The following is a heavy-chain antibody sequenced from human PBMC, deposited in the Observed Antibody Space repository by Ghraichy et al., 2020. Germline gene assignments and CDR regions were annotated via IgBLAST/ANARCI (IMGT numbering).Heavy chain of an antibody. Sequence: SETLSLTCTVSGGSISSSSYYWAWIRQSPGKGLEWIGNIYYSGSTYYKSSLKSRVTISVDTSKNQFSLKLSSVTAADTAVYYCARHSSGGPSAYYDSSGYYSDWGPGILVTVSS. CDR2: IYYSGST. J-gene: IGHJ4*02. CDR3: ARHSSGGPSAYYDSSGYYSD. V-gene: IGHV4-39*01. CDR1: GGSISSSSYY. D-gene: IGHD3-22*01.